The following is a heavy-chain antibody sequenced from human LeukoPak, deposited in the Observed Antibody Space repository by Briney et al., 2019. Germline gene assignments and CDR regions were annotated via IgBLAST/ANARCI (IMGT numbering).Heavy chain of an antibody. D-gene: IGHD5-18*01. CDR3: ARGYSYGSPSEAYYFDY. J-gene: IGHJ4*02. V-gene: IGHV7-4-1*02. Sequence: ASVAVSCKASGYIFTSYAMNWGRHAPGPGLEWMGWINTKTGNPTYAQGFTGRFVFSLDTSVSTAYLQISSLKAEDTAVYYCARGYSYGSPSEAYYFDYWGQGTLVTVSS. CDR1: GYIFTSYA. CDR2: INTKTGNP.